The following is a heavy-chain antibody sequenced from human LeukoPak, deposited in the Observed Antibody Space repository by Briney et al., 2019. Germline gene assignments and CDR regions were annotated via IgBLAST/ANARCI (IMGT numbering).Heavy chain of an antibody. CDR2: INSDGSST. V-gene: IGHV3-74*01. CDR1: VFTFSSYW. Sequence: GGSLRLSCAASVFTFSSYWMHWVRQAPGKGLVWVSRINSDGSSTFYADSVKGRFTTSRDNAENTVYLQMNSLRADDTAVYYCARIPGGSGSQYDYWGQGTLVIVSS. J-gene: IGHJ4*02. CDR3: ARIPGGSGSQYDY. D-gene: IGHD3-10*01.